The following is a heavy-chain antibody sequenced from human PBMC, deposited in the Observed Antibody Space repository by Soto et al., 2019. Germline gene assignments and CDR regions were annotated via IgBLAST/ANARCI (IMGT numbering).Heavy chain of an antibody. CDR2: TYYRSKWYN. CDR1: GDSVSINSAA. V-gene: IGHV6-1*01. CDR3: ARERGVLSEAFDI. D-gene: IGHD3-10*01. J-gene: IGHJ3*02. Sequence: WQTLSLTYAISGDSVSINSAAWNWLRQSPSRGLEWLGRTYYRSKWYNDYVVSVKSRITINPDTSKNQFSLQLNSVTPEDTAVYYCARERGVLSEAFDIWGQGTVVTVSS.